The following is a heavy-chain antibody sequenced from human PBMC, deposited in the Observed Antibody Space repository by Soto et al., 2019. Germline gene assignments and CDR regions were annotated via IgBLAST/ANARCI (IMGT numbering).Heavy chain of an antibody. CDR2: IYYDGNS. V-gene: IGHV4-30-4*01. J-gene: IGHJ5*02. D-gene: IGHD5-12*01. CDR1: GGSINSGDYY. CDR3: ARDRRWLPRGPNNWLDL. Sequence: PSETLSLTCTVSGGSINSGDYYWTWVRQPPGKGLEWIGYIYYDGNSQHNPSLKTRVTMSIYTSKNQFSLNLSSVTAADTAVYYCARDRRWLPRGPNNWLDLWGQGTQVTVSS.